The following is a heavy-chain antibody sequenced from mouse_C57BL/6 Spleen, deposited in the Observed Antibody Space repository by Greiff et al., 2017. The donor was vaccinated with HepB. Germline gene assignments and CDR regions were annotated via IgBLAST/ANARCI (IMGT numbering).Heavy chain of an antibody. J-gene: IGHJ1*03. Sequence: EVKLQESVPELVKPGASVKMSCKASGYTFTDYNMHWVKLSHGKSLEWIGYINPNNGGTSYNQKFKGKSTLTVNKSSSTAYMELRSLTSEDSAVYYCAIGGGDGYYVGYFDVWGTGTTVTVSS. CDR2: INPNNGGT. CDR3: AIGGGDGYYVGYFDV. D-gene: IGHD2-3*01. V-gene: IGHV1-22*01. CDR1: GYTFTDYN.